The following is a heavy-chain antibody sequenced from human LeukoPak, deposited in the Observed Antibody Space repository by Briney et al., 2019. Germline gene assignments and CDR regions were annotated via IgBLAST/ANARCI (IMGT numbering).Heavy chain of an antibody. CDR2: IKQDGSEK. D-gene: IGHD3-10*01. V-gene: IGHV3-7*01. Sequence: GGSLRLSCAASGFTFSSYWMSWVRQAPGKGLEWVANIKQDGSEKYYLDSVKGRFTISRDNAKNSLYLQMNSLRAEDTAVYYCARPYGSAKYYLDYWGQGTLVTVSS. J-gene: IGHJ4*02. CDR3: ARPYGSAKYYLDY. CDR1: GFTFSSYW.